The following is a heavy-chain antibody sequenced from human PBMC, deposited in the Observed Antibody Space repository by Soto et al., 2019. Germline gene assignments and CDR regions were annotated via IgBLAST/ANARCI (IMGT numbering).Heavy chain of an antibody. CDR2: ISSNGGST. V-gene: IGHV3-64*01. CDR3: ARRGRDYYYMDV. J-gene: IGHJ6*03. Sequence: GGSLRLSCAASGFTFSSYAMHWVRQAPGKGLEYVSAISSNGGSTYYANSVKGRFTISRDNSKNTLYLQMGSLRAEDMAVYYCARRGRDYYYMDVWGKGTTVTVSS. D-gene: IGHD3-10*01. CDR1: GFTFSSYA.